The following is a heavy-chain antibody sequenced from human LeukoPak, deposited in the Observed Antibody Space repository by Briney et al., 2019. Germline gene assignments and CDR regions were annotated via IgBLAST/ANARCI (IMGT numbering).Heavy chain of an antibody. V-gene: IGHV4-39*07. CDR3: ARAGRRTFSFDI. CDR2: IYYSGST. D-gene: IGHD3-3*02. J-gene: IGHJ3*02. Sequence: SETLSLTCTVSGGSISSSNYYWGWIRQPPGKGLEWIGNIYYSGSTYYNPSFKSRLTISVDKSKNQFSLKLSSVTATDTAVYYCARAGRRTFSFDIWGQGTMVTVSS. CDR1: GGSISSSNYY.